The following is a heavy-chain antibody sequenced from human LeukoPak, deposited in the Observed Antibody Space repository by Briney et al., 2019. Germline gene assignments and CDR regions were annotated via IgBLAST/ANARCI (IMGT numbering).Heavy chain of an antibody. CDR1: GFTFSNYA. D-gene: IGHD5-24*01. Sequence: GGSLRLSCAASGFTFSNYAMSWVRQAPGKGLEWVSASGSASSTYHADSVKGRFTISRDNSKNTLYLQMNSLRSEDTAVYYCARGARRWLQFKTSAGLDLWGQGTLVTVSS. V-gene: IGHV3-23*01. CDR2: SGSASST. J-gene: IGHJ5*02. CDR3: ARGARRWLQFKTSAGLDL.